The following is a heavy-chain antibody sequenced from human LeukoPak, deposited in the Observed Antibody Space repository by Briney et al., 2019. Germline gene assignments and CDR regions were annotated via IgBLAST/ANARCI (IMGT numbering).Heavy chain of an antibody. Sequence: SETLSLTCAVYGGSFSGYYWSWIRQPPGKGLEWIGEINHSGSTNHNPSLKSRVTISVDTSKNQFSLKLSSVTAADTAVHYCARGGYSYGTFDYWGQGTLVTVSS. J-gene: IGHJ4*02. CDR2: INHSGST. D-gene: IGHD5-18*01. V-gene: IGHV4-34*01. CDR3: ARGGYSYGTFDY. CDR1: GGSFSGYY.